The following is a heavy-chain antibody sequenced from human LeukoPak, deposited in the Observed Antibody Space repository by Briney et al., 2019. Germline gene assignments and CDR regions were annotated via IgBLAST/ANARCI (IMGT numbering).Heavy chain of an antibody. CDR2: ISSSSSYI. CDR3: ARDPGFKYYYDSSGYYLDY. J-gene: IGHJ4*02. Sequence: GGSLRLSCAASGFTFGSYSMNWVRQAPGKGLEWVSSISSSSSYIYYADSVKGRFTISRDNAKNSLYLQMNSLRAEDTAVYYCARDPGFKYYYDSSGYYLDYWGQGTLVTVSS. CDR1: GFTFGSYS. V-gene: IGHV3-21*01. D-gene: IGHD3-22*01.